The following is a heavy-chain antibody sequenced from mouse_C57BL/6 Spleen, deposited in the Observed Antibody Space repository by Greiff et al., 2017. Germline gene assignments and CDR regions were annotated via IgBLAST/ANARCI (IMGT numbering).Heavy chain of an antibody. CDR1: GFTFSSYA. V-gene: IGHV5-4*01. J-gene: IGHJ4*01. D-gene: IGHD1-1*02. CDR2: ISDGGSYT. Sequence: EVKLMESGGGLVKPGGSLKLSCAASGFTFSSYAMSWVRQTPEKRLEWVATISDGGSYTYYPDNVKGRFTISRDNAKNNLYLQMSHLKSEDTAMYYCARDGGYYAMDYWGQGTSVPVSS. CDR3: ARDGGYYAMDY.